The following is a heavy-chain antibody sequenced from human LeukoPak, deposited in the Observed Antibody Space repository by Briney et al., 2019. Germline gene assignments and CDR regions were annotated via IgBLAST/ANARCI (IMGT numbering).Heavy chain of an antibody. Sequence: SETLSLTCTVSGGSISSYYWSWIRQPPGKGLEWIGYIDYSGYTNYNPSPKSRVTISVDTSKNQFSLKLSSVTAADTAVYYCARVWFGELLSTHDAFDIWGQGTMVTVSS. V-gene: IGHV4-59*08. J-gene: IGHJ3*02. D-gene: IGHD3-10*01. CDR1: GGSISSYY. CDR2: IDYSGYT. CDR3: ARVWFGELLSTHDAFDI.